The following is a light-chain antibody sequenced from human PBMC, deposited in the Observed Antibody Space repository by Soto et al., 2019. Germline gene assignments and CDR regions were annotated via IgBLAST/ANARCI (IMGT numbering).Light chain of an antibody. Sequence: QSVLTQPPSVSGSPGQSDPISCTGTSRDVGSYNRVSWYQQPPGTAPKLMIYEVSNRPSGVPDRFSGSKSGNTASLTISGLQAEDEADYYCSSYTSSSTLFGFGTGTKVTVL. CDR3: SSYTSSSTLFG. CDR1: SRDVGSYNR. CDR2: EVS. J-gene: IGLJ1*01. V-gene: IGLV2-18*02.